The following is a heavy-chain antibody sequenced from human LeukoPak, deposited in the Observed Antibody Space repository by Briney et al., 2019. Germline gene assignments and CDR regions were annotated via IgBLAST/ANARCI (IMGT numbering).Heavy chain of an antibody. D-gene: IGHD1-1*01. V-gene: IGHV1-24*01. CDR1: GYTLTELS. CDR2: FDPEDGET. J-gene: IGHJ6*02. CDR3: ARDLGTTGYGMDV. Sequence: ASVKVSCKVSGYTLTELSMHWVRQAPGKGLEWMGGFDPEDGETIYAQKFQGRVTMTTDTSTSTAYMELRSLRSDDTAVYYCARDLGTTGYGMDVWGQGTTVTVSS.